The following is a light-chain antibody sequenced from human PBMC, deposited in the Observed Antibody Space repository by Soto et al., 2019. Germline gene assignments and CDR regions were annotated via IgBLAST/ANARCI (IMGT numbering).Light chain of an antibody. CDR1: KLGDKY. CDR2: QDS. CDR3: QAWHSTAYV. J-gene: IGLJ1*01. V-gene: IGLV3-1*01. Sequence: SYELTQPPSVSVSPGQTASITCSGDKLGDKYACWYQQKQSQSPVLVIYQDSKRPSGIPERFSGSNSGNTATLTISGTQALDEADYYCQAWHSTAYVFGTGTKLTVL.